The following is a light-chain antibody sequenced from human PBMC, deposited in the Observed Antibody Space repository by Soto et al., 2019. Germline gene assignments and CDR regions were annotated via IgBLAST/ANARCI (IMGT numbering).Light chain of an antibody. CDR3: QQYGTSTGT. Sequence: EIVLTQSPGTLSLSPWERATLSCRASQSVSSNYLAWYQQKPGQAPRLLIYDASSRAPGIPDRFSGSGSGTDFALTISRLEPEDFAVYDCQQYGTSTGTFGQGTKVDIK. CDR1: QSVSSNY. V-gene: IGKV3-20*01. J-gene: IGKJ1*01. CDR2: DAS.